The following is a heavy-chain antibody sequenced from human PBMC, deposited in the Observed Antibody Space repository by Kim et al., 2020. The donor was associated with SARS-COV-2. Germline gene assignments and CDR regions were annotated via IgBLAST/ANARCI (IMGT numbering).Heavy chain of an antibody. J-gene: IGHJ5*02. V-gene: IGHV4-39*01. Sequence: YTTPPKGRVTISVDTSKNQFSLKLSSVTAADTAVYYCARRAGGYNHRLDPWGQGTLVTVSS. D-gene: IGHD5-12*01. CDR3: ARRAGGYNHRLDP.